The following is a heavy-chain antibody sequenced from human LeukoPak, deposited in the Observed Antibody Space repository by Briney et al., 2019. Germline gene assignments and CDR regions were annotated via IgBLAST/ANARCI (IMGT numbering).Heavy chain of an antibody. D-gene: IGHD6-13*01. CDR1: EFTFIYHW. CDR2: IKNDGAVK. J-gene: IGHJ4*02. Sequence: GGPLRLSCAASEFTFIYHWMTWVRQAPGKGREWVANIKNDGAVKNYVDSVKGRFTISRDNAKNSLYLQMNSLRAEDTAVYYCAKDSYSKGDFWGQGVLVTVSS. V-gene: IGHV3-7*01. CDR3: AKDSYSKGDF.